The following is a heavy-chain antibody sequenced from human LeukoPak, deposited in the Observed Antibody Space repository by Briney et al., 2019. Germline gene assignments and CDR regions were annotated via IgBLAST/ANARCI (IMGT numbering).Heavy chain of an antibody. CDR2: ISSSSSYI. CDR1: GFTFSSYS. Sequence: GGSLRLPCAASGFTFSSYSMNWVRQAPGKGLEWVSSISSSSSYIYYADSVKGRFTISRDNAKNSLYLQMNSLRAEDTAVYYCARDLGGYYDILTGSYYFDYWGQGTLVTVSS. J-gene: IGHJ4*02. D-gene: IGHD3-9*01. CDR3: ARDLGGYYDILTGSYYFDY. V-gene: IGHV3-21*01.